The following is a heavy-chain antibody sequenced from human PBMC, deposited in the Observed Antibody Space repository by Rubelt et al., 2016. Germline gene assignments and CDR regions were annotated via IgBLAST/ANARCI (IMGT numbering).Heavy chain of an antibody. CDR3: AVLPDFDY. Sequence: QLQMQESGPGLVKPSETLSLTCTVSGGSISRSNYYWAWIRQPPGKGLEWIGTVYYTGTTSYNPSLKRRVTMSIDTSKNQFSLNLNSGTAADTAVYYCAVLPDFDYWGQGTLVTVSS. CDR1: GGSISRSNYY. CDR2: VYYTGTT. J-gene: IGHJ4*02. D-gene: IGHD4/OR15-4a*01. V-gene: IGHV4-39*01.